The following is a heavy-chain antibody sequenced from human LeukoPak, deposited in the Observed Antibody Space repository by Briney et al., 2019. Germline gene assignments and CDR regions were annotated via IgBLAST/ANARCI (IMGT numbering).Heavy chain of an antibody. Sequence: GGSLRLSCAASGFSFSDCAMSWVRQAPGRGLEWVSSISGSAGSTYYADSMKGRFTISRDNPKSTLYLQMNSLRAEDTAVYYCAKGSKLAIYGMDVWGQGTTVTVSS. CDR2: ISGSAGST. CDR1: GFSFSDCA. V-gene: IGHV3-23*01. D-gene: IGHD6-6*01. CDR3: AKGSKLAIYGMDV. J-gene: IGHJ6*02.